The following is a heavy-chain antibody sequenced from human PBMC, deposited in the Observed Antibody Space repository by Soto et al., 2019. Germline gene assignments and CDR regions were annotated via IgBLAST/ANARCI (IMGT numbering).Heavy chain of an antibody. V-gene: IGHV1-69*13. D-gene: IGHD3-3*01. CDR1: GGTFSSYA. Sequence: SVKVSCKASGGTFSSYAISWVRQAPGQGLEWMGGIIPIFGTANYAQKFQGRVTITADESTSTAYMELSSLRSEDTAVYYCARDLKFLEWLPPPYYYYGMDVWGQGTTVTVSS. CDR3: ARDLKFLEWLPPPYYYYGMDV. CDR2: IIPIFGTA. J-gene: IGHJ6*02.